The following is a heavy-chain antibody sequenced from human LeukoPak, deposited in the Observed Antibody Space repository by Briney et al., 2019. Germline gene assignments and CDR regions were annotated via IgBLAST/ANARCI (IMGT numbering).Heavy chain of an antibody. Sequence: QTLPLTSSVSAGSIFGGDSFWCVSQEPPKRRLWVSVIIWYSGSPYYNPSLKSRVTISVDTSKNQFSLKLSSVTAADTAVYYCARVGAYNWNDDEEWIFDYWGQGTLVTVSS. D-gene: IGHD1-1*01. V-gene: IGHV4-30-4*08. CDR2: IWYSGSP. CDR3: ARVGAYNWNDDEEWIFDY. CDR1: AGSIFGGDSF. J-gene: IGHJ4*02.